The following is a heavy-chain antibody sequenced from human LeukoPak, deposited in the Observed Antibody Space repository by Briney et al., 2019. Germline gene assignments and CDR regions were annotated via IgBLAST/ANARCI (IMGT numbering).Heavy chain of an antibody. CDR2: IYYSGST. V-gene: IGHV4-59*08. D-gene: IGHD2-15*01. CDR3: ARHTLVSASSFDY. Sequence: SETLSLTCTVSGGSISSYYWSWIRQPPGKGLEWIGYIYYSGSTNYNPSLKSRVTISVDTSKNQFSLNLSSVTAADTAVYYCARHTLVSASSFDYWGRGTLVTVSS. J-gene: IGHJ4*02. CDR1: GGSISSYY.